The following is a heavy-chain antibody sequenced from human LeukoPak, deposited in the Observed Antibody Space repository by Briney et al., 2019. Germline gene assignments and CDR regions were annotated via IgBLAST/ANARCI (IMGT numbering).Heavy chain of an antibody. CDR1: GYAFTSYG. CDR3: ARDLTARRGYFQH. D-gene: IGHD3-10*01. V-gene: IGHV1-18*03. Sequence: EASVKVSCKASGYAFTSYGISWVRQAPGQGLEWMGWISAYNGNTNYAQKLQGRATMTTDTSTSTAYMELRSLRSDDMAVYYCARDLTARRGYFQHWGQGTLVTVSS. J-gene: IGHJ1*01. CDR2: ISAYNGNT.